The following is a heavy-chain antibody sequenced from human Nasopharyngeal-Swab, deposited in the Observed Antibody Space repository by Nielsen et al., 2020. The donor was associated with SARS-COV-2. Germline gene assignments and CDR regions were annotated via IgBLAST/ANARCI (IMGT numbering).Heavy chain of an antibody. D-gene: IGHD3-16*01. CDR2: SRNNANSYTT. CDR3: ARGLNSFDC. J-gene: IGHJ4*02. CDR1: GFTLSVHY. Sequence: GESLKISCAASGFTLSVHYMDWVRQAPGKGLEWVGRSRNNANSYTTEYAASVKGRFAISRDESKNSLYLQMNSLKPEDTAVYYCARGLNSFDCWGQGTLVTVSS. V-gene: IGHV3-72*01.